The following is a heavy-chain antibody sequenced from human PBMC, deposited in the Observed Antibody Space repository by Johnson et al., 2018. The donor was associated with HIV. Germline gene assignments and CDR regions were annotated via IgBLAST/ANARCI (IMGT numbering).Heavy chain of an antibody. J-gene: IGHJ3*02. D-gene: IGHD3-22*01. CDR3: ARSQTMIVDGADAFDI. V-gene: IGHV3-30-3*01. CDR1: GFTFSSYA. CDR2: ILYDGSNK. Sequence: VQLVESGGGVVQPGRSLRLSCAASGFTFSSYAMHWVRQAPGKGLEWVAVILYDGSNKYYADSVKGRFTISRDNSKNTLYLQMNSLRAEDTAVYYCARSQTMIVDGADAFDIWGQGTMVTVSS.